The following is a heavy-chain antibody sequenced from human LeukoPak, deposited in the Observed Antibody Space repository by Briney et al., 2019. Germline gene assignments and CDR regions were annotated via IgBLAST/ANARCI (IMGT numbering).Heavy chain of an antibody. Sequence: SETLSLTCTVSGGSISSYYWSWIRQPPGKGLEWIAYISDIGSINYNPSLKSRVTMSVDTSKNQFSLKLSSVTAADTAVYCCARDPSGNYYEVYDAFNIWGQGTMVTVSS. CDR1: GGSISSYY. J-gene: IGHJ3*02. V-gene: IGHV4-59*12. D-gene: IGHD1-26*01. CDR3: ARDPSGNYYEVYDAFNI. CDR2: ISDIGSI.